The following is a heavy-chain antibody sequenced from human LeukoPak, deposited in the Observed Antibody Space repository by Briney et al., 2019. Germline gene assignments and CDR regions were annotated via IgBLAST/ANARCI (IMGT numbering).Heavy chain of an antibody. D-gene: IGHD4-11*01. Sequence: ASVKVSCKASGYTFTSYAISWVRQAPGQGLEWMGRIIPILGIANYAQKFQGRVTITADKSTSTAYMELSSLRSEDTAVYYCARDLQQLFDPWGQGTLVTVSS. CDR2: IIPILGIA. V-gene: IGHV1-69*04. CDR1: GYTFTSYA. J-gene: IGHJ5*02. CDR3: ARDLQQLFDP.